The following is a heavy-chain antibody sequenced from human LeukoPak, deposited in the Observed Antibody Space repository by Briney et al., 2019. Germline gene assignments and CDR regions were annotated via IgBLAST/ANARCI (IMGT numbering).Heavy chain of an antibody. CDR3: TRPSHSYGTDAFDI. D-gene: IGHD1-1*01. CDR1: AFTFSGSA. CDR2: IRSKADSYAT. J-gene: IGHJ3*02. V-gene: IGHV3-73*01. Sequence: GGSERLSCAASAFTFSGSAMHWVSQASGKGLEWIGRIRSKADSYATAYAASVKGRLPISRDDSENTAYLQMNSLKTEDTALYYCTRPSHSYGTDAFDICGQRALFSASS.